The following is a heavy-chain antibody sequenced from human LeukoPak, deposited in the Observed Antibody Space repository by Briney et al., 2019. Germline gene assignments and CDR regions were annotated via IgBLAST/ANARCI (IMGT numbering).Heavy chain of an antibody. CDR1: GYSFTTFW. J-gene: IGHJ4*02. Sequence: GESLKISCKGSGYSFTTFWISWVRQMPGKGLEWMGRIDPSDSYTNYSPSFQGHVTISADKSFSTAYLQWTSLKASDTTMYYCARHAKAYGSSCDYWGQGTLVTVSS. CDR3: ARHAKAYGSSCDY. V-gene: IGHV5-10-1*01. CDR2: IDPSDSYT. D-gene: IGHD6-13*01.